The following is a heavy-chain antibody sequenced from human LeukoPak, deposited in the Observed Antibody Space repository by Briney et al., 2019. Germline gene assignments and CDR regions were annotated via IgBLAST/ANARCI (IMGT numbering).Heavy chain of an antibody. D-gene: IGHD6-19*01. CDR1: GGSISSYY. J-gene: IGHJ2*01. CDR2: IYTSGST. Sequence: PSETLSLTCTVSGGSISSYYWSWIRQPAGKGLEWIGRIYTSGSTNYNPSLKSRVTMSVDTSKNQFSLKLSSVTAADTAVYYCARGYSSGWYPNYWYFDLWGRGTLVTVSS. CDR3: ARGYSSGWYPNYWYFDL. V-gene: IGHV4-4*07.